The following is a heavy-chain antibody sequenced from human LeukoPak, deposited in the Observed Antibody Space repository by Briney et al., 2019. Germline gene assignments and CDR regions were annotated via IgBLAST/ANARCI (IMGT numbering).Heavy chain of an antibody. CDR1: GFAFSSYG. Sequence: PGGSLRLSCAASGFAFSSYGMHWVRQAPGKGLEWVAIISYDGTDEYNADSVQGRFTISRDNAKNSLFLQMDGLRVDDTAVYFCARDGRGGHNDFWGQGTLITVSS. J-gene: IGHJ4*02. D-gene: IGHD4-23*01. CDR2: ISYDGTDE. V-gene: IGHV3-30*03. CDR3: ARDGRGGHNDF.